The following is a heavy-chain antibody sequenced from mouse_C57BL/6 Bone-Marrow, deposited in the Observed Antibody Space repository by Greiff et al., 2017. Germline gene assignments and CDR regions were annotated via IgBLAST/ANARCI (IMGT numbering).Heavy chain of an antibody. D-gene: IGHD1-1*01. J-gene: IGHJ2*01. CDR2: IDPSDSYT. CDR3: ARAPSYYGSRDYFDY. Sequence: QVQLQQPGAELVRPGTSVKLSCKASGYTFTSYWMHWVKQRPGQGLEWIGVIDPSDSYTNYNQKFKGKATLTVDTSSSTAYMQLSSLTSEDSAVYYCARAPSYYGSRDYFDYWGQGTTHTVSS. V-gene: IGHV1-59*01. CDR1: GYTFTSYW.